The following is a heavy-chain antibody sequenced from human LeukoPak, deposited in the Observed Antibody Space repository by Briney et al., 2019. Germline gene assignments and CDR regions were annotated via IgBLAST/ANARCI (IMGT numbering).Heavy chain of an antibody. D-gene: IGHD1-26*01. CDR3: AGIVGATHAFDI. V-gene: IGHV3-21*01. CDR1: GFTFSSYS. CDR2: ISSSSSYI. Sequence: GGSLRLSCAASGFTFSSYSMNWVRQAPGKGLEWVSSISSSSSYIYYADSVKGRFTISRDNAKNSLYLQMISLRAEDTAVYYCAGIVGATHAFDIWGQGTMVTVSS. J-gene: IGHJ3*02.